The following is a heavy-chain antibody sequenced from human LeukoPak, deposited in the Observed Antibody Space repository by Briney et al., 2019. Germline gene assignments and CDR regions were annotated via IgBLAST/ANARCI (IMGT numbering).Heavy chain of an antibody. V-gene: IGHV3-30*02. CDR2: IRYDGSNE. Sequence: GGSLRLSCAASGFVFSSYGMHWVRQAPGKGLEWVAFIRYDGSNEYYADSVKGRFTLSRDNSKSTLSLQMKSLRVEDTALYYCVKQVFGETGYFDSWGQGTLVSVST. CDR1: GFVFSSYG. D-gene: IGHD3-10*01. CDR3: VKQVFGETGYFDS. J-gene: IGHJ4*02.